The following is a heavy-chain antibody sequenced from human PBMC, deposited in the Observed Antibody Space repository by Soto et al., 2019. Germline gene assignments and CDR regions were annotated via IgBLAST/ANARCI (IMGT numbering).Heavy chain of an antibody. CDR3: ATRPLLPGAP. CDR1: GFTFSSND. CDR2: IYSGGST. V-gene: IGHV3-53*01. Sequence: EVQLVESGGGLIQPGGSLRLSCAASGFTFSSNDMNWVRQAPGKGLEWVSLIYSGGSTYYAYSVKGRFTISRDNSKNTLYLQMSSLRAEDTAGYYCATRPLLPGAPWGQGTMVTVSS. J-gene: IGHJ3*01. D-gene: IGHD3-22*01.